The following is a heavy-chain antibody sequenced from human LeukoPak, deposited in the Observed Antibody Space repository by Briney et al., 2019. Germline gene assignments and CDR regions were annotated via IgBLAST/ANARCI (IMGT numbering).Heavy chain of an antibody. Sequence: PGGSLRLSCAASGFTFTSYSMNWVRQAPGKGLEFVSYINSRSSSLQYADSVKGRFTISRDNSKNTLYLQMNSLRAEDTAVYYCAKDLDAIVVVPAATDYWGQGTLVTVSS. CDR2: INSRSSSL. J-gene: IGHJ4*02. CDR3: AKDLDAIVVVPAATDY. V-gene: IGHV3-48*01. CDR1: GFTFTSYS. D-gene: IGHD2-2*01.